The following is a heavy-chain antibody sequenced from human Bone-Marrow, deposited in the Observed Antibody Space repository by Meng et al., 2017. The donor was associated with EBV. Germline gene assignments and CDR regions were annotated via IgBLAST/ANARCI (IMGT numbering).Heavy chain of an antibody. CDR3: AMGLATDFDY. CDR2: INPNSGGT. V-gene: IGHV1-2*02. Sequence: QGQPGQSGADVKKPWASLKVSCKASGYTFTGYYIHWVRQDPGQGLEWVGWINPNSGGTNYAEKFQGRVTMTRDTSITTAFMELSSLKSDDTAVYYCAMGLATDFDYWGQGTLVTVSS. J-gene: IGHJ4*02. D-gene: IGHD5-12*01. CDR1: GYTFTGYY.